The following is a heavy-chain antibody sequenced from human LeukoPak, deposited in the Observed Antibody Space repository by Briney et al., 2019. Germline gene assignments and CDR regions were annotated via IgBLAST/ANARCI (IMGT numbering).Heavy chain of an antibody. V-gene: IGHV4-59*01. CDR2: IHYSGST. CDR1: GGSISSYY. D-gene: IGHD1-26*01. CDR3: ATYSGSYLGFDY. Sequence: SETLSLTCTVSGGSISSYYWTWIRQPPGKGLEWIGYIHYSGSTNYNPSLKSRVTISVDTSKNQFSLKLSSVTAADTAVYYCATYSGSYLGFDYWGQGTLVTVSS. J-gene: IGHJ4*02.